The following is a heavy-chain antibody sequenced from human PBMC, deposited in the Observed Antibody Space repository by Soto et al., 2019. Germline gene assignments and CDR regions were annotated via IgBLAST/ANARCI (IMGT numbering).Heavy chain of an antibody. D-gene: IGHD2-2*01. J-gene: IGHJ6*02. CDR3: AKGNVVVPAAMPEEVQYYYYYGMDV. CDR1: GFTFSSYA. V-gene: IGHV3-23*01. Sequence: QPGGSLRLSCAASGFTFSSYAMSWVRQAPGKGLEWVSAISGSGGSTYYADSVKGRFTISRDNSKNTLYLQMNSLRAEDTAVYYCAKGNVVVPAAMPEEVQYYYYYGMDVWGQGTTVTVSS. CDR2: ISGSGGST.